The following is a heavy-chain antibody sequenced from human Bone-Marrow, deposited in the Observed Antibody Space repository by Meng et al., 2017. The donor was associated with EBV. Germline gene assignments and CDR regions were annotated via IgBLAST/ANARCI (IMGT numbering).Heavy chain of an antibody. D-gene: IGHD3-10*01. CDR2: IHSDGSNT. V-gene: IGHV3-74*01. Sequence: EVHLVESGVGVVQPGGSLRLSCAASGFTFSNHLMHWVRQAPGKRLVWVSRIHSDGSNTAYADSVKGRFTISRDNAKDTLYLQMNTLRAEDTAVYYCARQSRGWFDPWDQGTRVTVDS. CDR1: GFTFSNHL. J-gene: IGHJ5*02. CDR3: ARQSRGWFDP.